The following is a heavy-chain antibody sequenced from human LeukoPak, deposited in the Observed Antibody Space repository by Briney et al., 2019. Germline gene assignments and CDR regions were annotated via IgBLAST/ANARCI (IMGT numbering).Heavy chain of an antibody. CDR3: AKVRGYSYGQYYFDY. J-gene: IGHJ4*02. CDR1: GFTFSSYG. D-gene: IGHD5-18*01. CDR2: ISGSGGST. Sequence: GGSLRLSCAASGFTFSSYGMSWVRQAPGKGLEWVSAISGSGGSTYYADSVKGRFTISRDNSKNTLYLQMNSLRAEDTAVYYCAKVRGYSYGQYYFDYWGQGTLVTVSS. V-gene: IGHV3-23*01.